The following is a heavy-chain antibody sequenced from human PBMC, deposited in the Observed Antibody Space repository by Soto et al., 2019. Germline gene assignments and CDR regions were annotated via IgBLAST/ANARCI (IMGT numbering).Heavy chain of an antibody. D-gene: IGHD2-15*01. CDR2: INSDGSST. CDR3: ARDSIAVAPLDYYYYMDV. Sequence: PGGSLRLSCAASGFTFSSYWVHWVRQAPGKGLVWVSRINSDGSSTSYADSVKGRFTISRDNAKNTLYLQMNSLRAEDTAVYYCARDSIAVAPLDYYYYMDVWGKGTTVTVSS. V-gene: IGHV3-74*01. J-gene: IGHJ6*03. CDR1: GFTFSSYW.